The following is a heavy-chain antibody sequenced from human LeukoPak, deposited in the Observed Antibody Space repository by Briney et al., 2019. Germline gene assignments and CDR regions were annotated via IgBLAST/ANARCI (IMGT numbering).Heavy chain of an antibody. D-gene: IGHD2-21*02. V-gene: IGHV1-69*13. J-gene: IGHJ5*02. CDR2: IIPIFGTA. CDR3: ARDEPYCGGNCYSGWFDP. Sequence: SVKVSCKASGGTFSSYAISWVRQAPGQGLEWMGGIIPIFGTANYAQKFQGRVTITADESTSTAYMELSSLRSEDTAVYYCARDEPYCGGNCYSGWFDPWGQGTQVTVSS. CDR1: GGTFSSYA.